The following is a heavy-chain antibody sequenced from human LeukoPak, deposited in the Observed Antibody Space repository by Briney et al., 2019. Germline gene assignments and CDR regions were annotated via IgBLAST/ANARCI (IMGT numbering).Heavy chain of an antibody. CDR3: ARESSYDSSGYYKAFDI. CDR2: IYYSGST. CDR1: GGSISSYY. V-gene: IGHV4-59*12. J-gene: IGHJ3*02. D-gene: IGHD3-22*01. Sequence: SETLSLTCTVSGGSISSYYWSWIRQPPGKGLEWIGYIYYSGSTNYNPSLKSRVTISVDTSKNQFSLKLSSVTAADTAVYYCARESSYDSSGYYKAFDIWGQGTMVTVSS.